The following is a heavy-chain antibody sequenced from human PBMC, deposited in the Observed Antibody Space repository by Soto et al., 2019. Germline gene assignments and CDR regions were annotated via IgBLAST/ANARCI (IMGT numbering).Heavy chain of an antibody. J-gene: IGHJ4*02. CDR3: AQGSGSYWRLDY. CDR2: IIPIFGTA. D-gene: IGHD1-26*01. CDR1: GGTFSSYA. Sequence: SVKVSCNASGGTFSSYAISWVLQAPGQGLEWMGGIIPIFGTANYAQKFQGRVTITADESTSTAYMELSSLRSEDTAVYYCAQGSGSYWRLDYWGQGTLVTVSS. V-gene: IGHV1-69*13.